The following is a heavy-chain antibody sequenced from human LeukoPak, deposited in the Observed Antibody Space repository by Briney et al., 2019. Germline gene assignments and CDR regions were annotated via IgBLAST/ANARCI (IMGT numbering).Heavy chain of an antibody. CDR2: ISSSGSTI. CDR1: GFTFSDYY. J-gene: IGHJ3*02. D-gene: IGHD5-24*01. CDR3: ARARDGYNSGAFDI. Sequence: KPGGSLRLSCAASGFTFSDYYMSWIRQAPGKGLVWVSYISSSGSTIYYADSVKGRFTISRDNAKNSLYLQMNSLRAEDTAVYYCARARDGYNSGAFDIWGQGTMVTVSS. V-gene: IGHV3-11*04.